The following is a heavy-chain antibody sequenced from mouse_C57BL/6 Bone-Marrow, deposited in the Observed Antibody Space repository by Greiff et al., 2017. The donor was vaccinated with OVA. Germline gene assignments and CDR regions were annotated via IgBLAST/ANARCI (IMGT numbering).Heavy chain of an antibody. Sequence: VQLQQPGAELVMPGASVKLSCKASGYTFTSYWMHWVKQRPGQGLEWIGEIDPSDSYTNYNQKFKGKSTLTVDKSSSTAYMQLSSLTSEDSAVYYCARGIYGNYEAYWGQGTLVTVSA. CDR1: GYTFTSYW. J-gene: IGHJ3*01. CDR2: IDPSDSYT. V-gene: IGHV1-69*01. CDR3: ARGIYGNYEAY. D-gene: IGHD2-1*01.